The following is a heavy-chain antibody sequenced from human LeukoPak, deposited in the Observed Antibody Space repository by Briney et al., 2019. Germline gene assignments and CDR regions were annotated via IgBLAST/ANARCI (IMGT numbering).Heavy chain of an antibody. Sequence: GASVRVSCKASGYTFTGYYMRWVRQAPGQGLEWMGWINPNSGGTNYAQKFQGRVAMTRDTSLSTAYMELSRLRSDDTAVYYCARDLTGGFYYMDVWGKGTTVTVSS. J-gene: IGHJ6*03. D-gene: IGHD7-27*01. CDR2: INPNSGGT. CDR1: GYTFTGYY. V-gene: IGHV1-2*02. CDR3: ARDLTGGFYYMDV.